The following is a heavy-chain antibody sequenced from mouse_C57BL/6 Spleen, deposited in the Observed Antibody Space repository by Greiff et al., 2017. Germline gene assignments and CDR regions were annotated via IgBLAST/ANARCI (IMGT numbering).Heavy chain of an antibody. CDR2: INPSNGGT. D-gene: IGHD1-1*01. Sequence: QVQLQQPGTELVKPGASVKLSCKASGYTFTSYWMHWVKQRPGQGLEWIGNINPSNGGTNYNEKFKSKATLTVDKSSGTAYMQLSSLTSEDSAVYYCARHYYGSSYDVYFDYWGQGTTLTVSS. CDR1: GYTFTSYW. V-gene: IGHV1-53*01. J-gene: IGHJ2*01. CDR3: ARHYYGSSYDVYFDY.